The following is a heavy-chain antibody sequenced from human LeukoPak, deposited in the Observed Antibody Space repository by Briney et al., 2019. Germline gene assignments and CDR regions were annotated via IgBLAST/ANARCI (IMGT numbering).Heavy chain of an antibody. D-gene: IGHD2-21*01. J-gene: IGHJ5*02. Sequence: SETLSLTCTVSGGSISSYYWSWVRQPPGKGLEWIGYINYSGSTTYNPSLKSRVTISVDTSKNQFSLKLTSVTAVDTAVYYCARGIASLGWFDPWGKGNRVSVSS. CDR1: GGSISSYY. CDR2: INYSGST. V-gene: IGHV4-59*01. CDR3: ARGIASLGWFDP.